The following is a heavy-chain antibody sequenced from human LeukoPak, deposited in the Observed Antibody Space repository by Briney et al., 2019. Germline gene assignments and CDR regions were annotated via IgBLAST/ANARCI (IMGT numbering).Heavy chain of an antibody. Sequence: PGGFLRLSCAASGFTFGSYSMTWVRQAPGKGLEWVSSVSSGSTYIYYADSVRGRFTISRDNAKSSLYLLMNSLRVDDTAVYYCARGRPTVSSRVFVVQWVHGTLVTVSS. CDR3: ARGRPTVSSRVFVVQ. CDR2: VSSGSTYI. J-gene: IGHJ4*01. D-gene: IGHD2-21*01. V-gene: IGHV3-21*06. CDR1: GFTFGSYS.